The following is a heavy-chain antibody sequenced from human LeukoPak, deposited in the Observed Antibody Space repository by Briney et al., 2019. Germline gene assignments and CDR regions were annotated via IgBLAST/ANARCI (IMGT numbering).Heavy chain of an antibody. D-gene: IGHD3-3*01. J-gene: IGHJ4*02. CDR3: TTDHRTIYGVVFPDY. V-gene: IGHV3-49*03. Sequence: GGSLRLSCTASGFTFGDYAMSWFRQAPGKGLEWVGFIRSKAYGGTTEYAASVKGRFTISRDDSKSIAYLQMNSLKTEDTAVYYCTTDHRTIYGVVFPDYWGQGTLVTVSS. CDR2: IRSKAYGGTT. CDR1: GFTFGDYA.